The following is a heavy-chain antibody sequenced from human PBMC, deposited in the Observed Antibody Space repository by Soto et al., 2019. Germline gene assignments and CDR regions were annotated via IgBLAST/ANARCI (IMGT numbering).Heavy chain of an antibody. CDR2: IYHSGST. Sequence: PSETHSVTSAVADGSISSSDWWSWVRQPPGKGLEWIGEIYHSGSTNYNPSLKSRVTISVDKSKNQFSLKLSSVTAADTAVYYCAEIAVAGFYDYWGQGTLVTVSS. CDR1: DGSISSSDW. V-gene: IGHV4-4*02. J-gene: IGHJ4*02. D-gene: IGHD6-19*01. CDR3: AEIAVAGFYDY.